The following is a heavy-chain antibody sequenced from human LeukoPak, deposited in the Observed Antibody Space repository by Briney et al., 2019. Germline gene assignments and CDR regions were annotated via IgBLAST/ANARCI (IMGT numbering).Heavy chain of an antibody. J-gene: IGHJ5*02. CDR2: IYTSGSA. V-gene: IGHV4-4*07. D-gene: IGHD2-2*02. CDR1: GDSMNNYY. Sequence: PSETLSLTCTVSGDSMNNYYWSWIRQPAGKGLEWIGRIYTSGSANYNPSLESRVTISVDTSKNQFSLKLSSVTAADTAVYYCARDGILGYCSSTSCYRGWFDPWGQGTLVTVSS. CDR3: ARDGILGYCSSTSCYRGWFDP.